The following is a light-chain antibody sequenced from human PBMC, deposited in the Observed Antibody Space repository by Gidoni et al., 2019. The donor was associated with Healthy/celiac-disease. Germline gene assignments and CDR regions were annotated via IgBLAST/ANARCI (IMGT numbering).Light chain of an antibody. J-gene: IGKJ2*01. V-gene: IGKV3-11*01. Sequence: EIVLTQSPATLSLSPGERATLSCSASQSVSSYLAWYHQKPGQPPRLLIYDASNRATGIPARFSGSGSGPDFTLIISSLEPEDFAVYYCQQRTTFGQGTKLEIK. CDR2: DAS. CDR1: QSVSSY. CDR3: QQRTT.